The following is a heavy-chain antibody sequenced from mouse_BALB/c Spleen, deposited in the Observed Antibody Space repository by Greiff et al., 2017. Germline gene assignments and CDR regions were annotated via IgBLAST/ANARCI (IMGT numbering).Heavy chain of an antibody. J-gene: IGHJ3*01. Sequence: QVQLKESGPGLVQPSQSLSITCTVSGFSLTSYGVHWVRQPPGKGLEWLGVIWAGGSTNYNSALMSRLSISKDNSKSQVFLKMNSLQTDDTAMYYCARDETNWDWFAYWGQGTLVTVSA. CDR1: GFSLTSYG. CDR3: ARDETNWDWFAY. D-gene: IGHD4-1*01. CDR2: IWAGGST. V-gene: IGHV2-9*02.